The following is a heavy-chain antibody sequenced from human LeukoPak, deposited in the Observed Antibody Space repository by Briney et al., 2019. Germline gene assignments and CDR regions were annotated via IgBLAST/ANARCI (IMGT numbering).Heavy chain of an antibody. J-gene: IGHJ5*02. CDR2: ISSSSSST. CDR1: GFTFSDYY. V-gene: IGHV3-11*06. CDR3: ARGGRAVAGTLAS. D-gene: IGHD6-19*01. Sequence: GGSLRLSCAASGFTFSDYYMSWIRQAPGKGLEWVSYISSSSSSTNYADSVKGRFTISRDNAKNSLYLQMDSLRDEDTAVYYCARGGRAVAGTLASWGQGTLVTVSS.